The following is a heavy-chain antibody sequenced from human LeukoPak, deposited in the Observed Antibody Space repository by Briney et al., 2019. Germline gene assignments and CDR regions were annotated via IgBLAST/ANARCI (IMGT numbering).Heavy chain of an antibody. Sequence: GASVKVSCKVSGYTLTELSMHWVRQAPGKGLEWMGGFDPEDGETIYAQKLQGRVTMTTDTSTSTAYMELRSLRSDDTAVYYCARDQSSSRSQQNYWGQGTLVTVSS. V-gene: IGHV1-24*01. J-gene: IGHJ4*02. D-gene: IGHD6-13*01. CDR2: FDPEDGET. CDR1: GYTLTELS. CDR3: ARDQSSSRSQQNY.